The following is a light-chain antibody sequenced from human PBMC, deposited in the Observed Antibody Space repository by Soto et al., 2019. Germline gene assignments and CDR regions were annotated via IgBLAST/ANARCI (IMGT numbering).Light chain of an antibody. CDR1: QSVSSN. V-gene: IGKV3-15*01. Sequence: ETVMTQSPDTLSVSPGEGAPLSCRAVQSVSSNLTWYQQRPGQAPRLLIYGASTRATGIPARFSGSGSGTEFTLTISSLQSEDFAVDYCQQYNNWPWTFGEGTKVEFQ. CDR2: GAS. J-gene: IGKJ1*01. CDR3: QQYNNWPWT.